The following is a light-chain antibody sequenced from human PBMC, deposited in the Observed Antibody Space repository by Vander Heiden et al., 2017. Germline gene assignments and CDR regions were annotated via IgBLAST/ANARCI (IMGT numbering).Light chain of an antibody. CDR3: IQALQTPWT. J-gene: IGKJ1*01. CDR1: QSLLHSSGYNN. Sequence: DLVMTLLPLSLPVSPVYPASISCRSSQSLLHSSGYNNLDWYLQKPGKVPQLLIYLDTNRATGVPDRLSGSGSGTDFTLKISRVEAEDVGVYYCIQALQTPWTFGQGTKVEIK. CDR2: LDT. V-gene: IGKV2-28*01.